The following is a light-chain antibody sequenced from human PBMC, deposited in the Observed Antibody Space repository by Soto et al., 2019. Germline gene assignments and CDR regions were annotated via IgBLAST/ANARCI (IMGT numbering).Light chain of an antibody. CDR3: QERSNWLT. Sequence: EIGLTQSPATLSLSPGERATLSCRASQSVSSYLAWYQQKPGQAPRLLIYDASNRATGIPARFSGSGSGRDFTLTISSLEHEDFAVYYCQERSNWLTVGGGTKVEI. CDR1: QSVSSY. CDR2: DAS. J-gene: IGKJ4*02. V-gene: IGKV3-11*02.